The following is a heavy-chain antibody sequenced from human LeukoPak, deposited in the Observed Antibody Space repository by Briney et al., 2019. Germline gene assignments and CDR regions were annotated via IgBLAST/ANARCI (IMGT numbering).Heavy chain of an antibody. V-gene: IGHV5-51*01. Sequence: GESLKISCKGSGYSFTSYWIGWVRQMPGKGLEWMGIIYPGDSDTRYSPSFQGQVTISADKSISTAYLQWSSLKASDTAMYYCARHVRKSVISDAFDIWGQGTMVTVSS. J-gene: IGHJ3*02. D-gene: IGHD3-22*01. CDR3: ARHVRKSVISDAFDI. CDR1: GYSFTSYW. CDR2: IYPGDSDT.